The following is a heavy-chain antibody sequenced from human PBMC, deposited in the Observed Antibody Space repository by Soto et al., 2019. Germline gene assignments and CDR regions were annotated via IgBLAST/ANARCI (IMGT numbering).Heavy chain of an antibody. CDR3: AKGDMVHDYYGTDV. J-gene: IGHJ6*02. CDR2: ISGSGGST. Sequence: GGSLRLSCAASGFTFSSYAMSWVRQAPGKGLEWVSAISGSGGSTYYADSVKGRFTISRDNSKNTLYLQMNSLRAEDTAVYYCAKGDMVHDYYGTDVWGQGTTVTVSS. V-gene: IGHV3-23*01. CDR1: GFTFSSYA. D-gene: IGHD2-8*01.